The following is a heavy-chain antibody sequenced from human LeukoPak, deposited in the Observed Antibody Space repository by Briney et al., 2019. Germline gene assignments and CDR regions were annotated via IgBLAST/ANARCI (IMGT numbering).Heavy chain of an antibody. V-gene: IGHV3-9*03. CDR3: AKDISARGIAAAGFDY. J-gene: IGHJ4*02. CDR2: ISWNSGSI. D-gene: IGHD6-13*01. CDR1: GFTFDDYA. Sequence: SLRLSCAASGFTFDDYAMHWVLQAPGKGLEWVSGISWNSGSIGYADSVKGRFTISRDNAKNSLYLQMNSLRAEDMALYYCAKDISARGIAAAGFDYWGQGTLVTVSS.